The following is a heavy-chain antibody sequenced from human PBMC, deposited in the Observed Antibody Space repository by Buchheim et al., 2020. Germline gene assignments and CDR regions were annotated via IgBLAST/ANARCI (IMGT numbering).Heavy chain of an antibody. Sequence: QVQLVQSGAEVKKPGASVRISCKASGYTFTSYFIHWVRQAPGQGLEWMGIINPSAGSTNFAQKFQGRVTMTRDTSTGTVYMELSSLRSEDTAMYFCARAPPGGDKWLIGYWFDPWGQGTL. CDR3: ARAPPGGDKWLIGYWFDP. D-gene: IGHD6-19*01. CDR2: INPSAGST. V-gene: IGHV1-46*01. J-gene: IGHJ5*02. CDR1: GYTFTSYF.